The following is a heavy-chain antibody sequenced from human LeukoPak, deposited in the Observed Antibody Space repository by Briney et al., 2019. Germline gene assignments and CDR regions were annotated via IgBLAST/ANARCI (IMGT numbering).Heavy chain of an antibody. V-gene: IGHV4-59*01. CDR2: VYYSGST. CDR3: AGRDQAVGWFDP. CDR1: GGSISTYY. J-gene: IGHJ5*02. Sequence: SETLSLTCTVSGGSISTYYWSWIRQPPGKGLEWIGYVYYSGSTNYNPSLKSRVTISLDTNNNEFSLKLDSVTAADTAVYYCAGRDQAVGWFDPWGQGTLVTVSS. D-gene: IGHD1-14*01.